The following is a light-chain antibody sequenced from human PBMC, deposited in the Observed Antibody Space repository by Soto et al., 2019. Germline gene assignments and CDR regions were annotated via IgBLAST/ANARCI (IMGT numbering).Light chain of an antibody. CDR1: QSVSSSY. J-gene: IGKJ1*01. Sequence: EIVLTRSPGTLSLSPGERATLSCRASQSVSSSYLAWYQQKPGQAPRLLIYGASSRATGIPDRFSGSGSGTDFTLTISGLEPEDFAVYYCQQYGSSPQTFGQGTKVDIK. CDR3: QQYGSSPQT. CDR2: GAS. V-gene: IGKV3-20*01.